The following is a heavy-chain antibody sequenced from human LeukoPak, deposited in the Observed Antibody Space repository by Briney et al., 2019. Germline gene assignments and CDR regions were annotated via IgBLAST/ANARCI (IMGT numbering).Heavy chain of an antibody. Sequence: AGGSLRLSCAASGFTFSSYEMNWVRQAPGKGLEWVSYISSSGSTIYYADSVKGRFTISRDNAKNSLYLQMNSLRAEDTAVYYCARGPGPNYDILTGYYSDYYYYGMDVWGKGTTVTVSS. D-gene: IGHD3-9*01. CDR1: GFTFSSYE. CDR3: ARGPGPNYDILTGYYSDYYYYGMDV. V-gene: IGHV3-48*03. CDR2: ISSSGSTI. J-gene: IGHJ6*04.